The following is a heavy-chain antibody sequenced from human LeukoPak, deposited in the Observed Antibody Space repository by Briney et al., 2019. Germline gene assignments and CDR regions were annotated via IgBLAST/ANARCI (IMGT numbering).Heavy chain of an antibody. J-gene: IGHJ6*02. CDR3: ARVAAAGIYYYGMDV. V-gene: IGHV3-30*04. CDR1: GFTFSSYD. D-gene: IGHD6-13*01. CDR2: ISYDGSNK. Sequence: GGSLRLSCAASGFTFSSYDMHWVRQAPGKGLEWVAVISYDGSNKYYADSVKGRFTISRDNSKNTLYLQMNSLRAEDTAVYYCARVAAAGIYYYGMDVWGQGTTVTVSS.